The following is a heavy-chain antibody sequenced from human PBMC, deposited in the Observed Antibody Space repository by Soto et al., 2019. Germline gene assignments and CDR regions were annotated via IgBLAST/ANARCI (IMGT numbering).Heavy chain of an antibody. Sequence: QVQLVQSGAEVKKPGASVKVSCKASGYTFTSYGISWVRQAPGQGLEWMGWISAYNGNTNYAQKLQGRVTMTTDTSTSTAYMELRSLTSDDTAVYYCARDRAVYNWNYEDWFDPWGQGTPVTVSS. CDR1: GYTFTSYG. CDR2: ISAYNGNT. D-gene: IGHD1-7*01. V-gene: IGHV1-18*01. CDR3: ARDRAVYNWNYEDWFDP. J-gene: IGHJ5*02.